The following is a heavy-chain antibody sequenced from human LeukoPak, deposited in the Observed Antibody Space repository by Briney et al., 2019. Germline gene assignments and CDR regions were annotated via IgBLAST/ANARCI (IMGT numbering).Heavy chain of an antibody. J-gene: IGHJ4*02. D-gene: IGHD3-9*01. Sequence: PGESLKISCKGSGYSFTSYWIGWVRQMPGKGLEWMGIIYPGDSDTRYSPSFQGQVTISADKSISTTYLQWSSLKASDTAMYYCARRNDILTGYTDYWGQGTLVTVSS. V-gene: IGHV5-51*01. CDR2: IYPGDSDT. CDR3: ARRNDILTGYTDY. CDR1: GYSFTSYW.